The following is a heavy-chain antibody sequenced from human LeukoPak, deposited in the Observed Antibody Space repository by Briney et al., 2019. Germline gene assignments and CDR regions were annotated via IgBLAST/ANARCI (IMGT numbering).Heavy chain of an antibody. V-gene: IGHV3-30*02. CDR2: IRYDGSNK. D-gene: IGHD1-26*01. Sequence: QAGGSLRLSCAASGFTFSSYGMHWVRQAPGKGLEWVAFIRYDGSNKYYADSVKGRFTIPRDNSKNTLYLQMNSLRAEDTAVYYCAKGRVSLWELRSNYYYYYMDVWGKGTTVTISS. CDR3: AKGRVSLWELRSNYYYYYMDV. CDR1: GFTFSSYG. J-gene: IGHJ6*03.